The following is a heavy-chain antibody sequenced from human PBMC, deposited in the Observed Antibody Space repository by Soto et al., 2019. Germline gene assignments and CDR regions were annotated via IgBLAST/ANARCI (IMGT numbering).Heavy chain of an antibody. CDR1: GFTFDDYA. J-gene: IGHJ3*01. CDR2: ISWNSGII. CDR3: TKDIEWGGSHLNHAFDV. D-gene: IGHD1-26*01. Sequence: EMQLVESGGGLVQPGRSLRLSCAASGFTFDDYAMHWVRQVPGKGLEWVSGISWNSGIIDYADSVKGRFTISRDSAKKSRYLQMNSLKPEDTVLYFCTKDIEWGGSHLNHAFDVWGQGTMVSVSS. V-gene: IGHV3-9*01.